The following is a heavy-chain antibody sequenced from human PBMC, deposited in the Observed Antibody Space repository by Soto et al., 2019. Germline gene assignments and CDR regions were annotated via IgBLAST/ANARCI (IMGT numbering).Heavy chain of an antibody. CDR2: INPSGGST. V-gene: IGHV1-46*01. D-gene: IGHD1-1*01. CDR3: ARDPDTTGTTQNFDY. Sequence: ASVKVSCKASGYTFTSYYMHWVRQAPGQGLEWMGIINPSGGSTSYAQKFQGRVTMTRDTSTSTVYMELSSLRSEDTAVYYCARDPDTTGTTQNFDYWGQGNLVTVSS. J-gene: IGHJ4*02. CDR1: GYTFTSYY.